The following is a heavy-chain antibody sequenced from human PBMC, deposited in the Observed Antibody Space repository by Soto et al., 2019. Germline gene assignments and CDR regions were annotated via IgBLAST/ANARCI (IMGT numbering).Heavy chain of an antibody. D-gene: IGHD3-10*01. V-gene: IGHV4-59*01. Sequence: QVQLQESGPGLVKPSETLSLTCTVSGGSISSYYWSWIRQPPGKGLEWIGYVYYSGSTNYNPSLKSRVTISVDTSKNQFSLKLSSVTAADTAVYYCATTMVRGVKYWYFDLWGRGTLVTFSS. CDR2: VYYSGST. J-gene: IGHJ2*01. CDR3: ATTMVRGVKYWYFDL. CDR1: GGSISSYY.